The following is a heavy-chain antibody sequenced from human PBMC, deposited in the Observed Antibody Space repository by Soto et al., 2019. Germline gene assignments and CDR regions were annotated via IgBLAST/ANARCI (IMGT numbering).Heavy chain of an antibody. CDR1: GFTFSSYA. CDR2: ISGSGGST. V-gene: IGHV3-23*01. D-gene: IGHD3-22*01. CDR3: AKVRSETMIVVVFDY. J-gene: IGHJ4*02. Sequence: PGGSLRLSCAASGFTFSSYAMSWVRQAPGKGLEWVSAISGSGGSTYYADSVKGRFTTSRDNSKNTLYLQMNSLRAEDTAVYYCAKVRSETMIVVVFDYWGQGTLVTVSS.